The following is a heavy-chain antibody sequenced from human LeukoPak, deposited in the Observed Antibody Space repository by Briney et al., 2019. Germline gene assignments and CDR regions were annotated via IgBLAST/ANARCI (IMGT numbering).Heavy chain of an antibody. J-gene: IGHJ4*02. V-gene: IGHV1-18*01. CDR2: INTNNGNT. Sequence: GASVKVSCKASGYTFSTCGINWVRHAPGQGLEWMGWINTNNGNTNYAQKFQGRVTMTRDTSTSTAYMELRSLGSDDTAVYYCARKGFFDNCYLIDYWGQGTLVTVSS. CDR1: GYTFSTCG. D-gene: IGHD1-20*01. CDR3: ARKGFFDNCYLIDY.